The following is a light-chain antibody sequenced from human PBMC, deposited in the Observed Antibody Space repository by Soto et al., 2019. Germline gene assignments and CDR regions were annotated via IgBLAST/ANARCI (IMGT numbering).Light chain of an antibody. CDR1: QSITRW. Sequence: AYVGDRVTITFRASQSITRWLAWYQQKPGKAPKPLIYDASSLQSGVPSRFSGSGSGTEFTLTISSLQPDDFATYYCQQYSTYTPRTFGQGTKVDI. J-gene: IGKJ1*01. CDR3: QQYSTYTPRT. CDR2: DAS. V-gene: IGKV1-5*01.